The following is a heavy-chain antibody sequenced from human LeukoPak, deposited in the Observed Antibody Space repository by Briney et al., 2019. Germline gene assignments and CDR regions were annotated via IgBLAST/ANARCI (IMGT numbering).Heavy chain of an antibody. V-gene: IGHV4-59*01. J-gene: IGHJ4*02. CDR1: GGSISGYY. CDR3: ARRAKGSGSYDY. Sequence: SETLSLTCSVSGGSISGYYWSWIRQPPGKGLEWIAYIHYSGSTNYNPSLKSRVTISVDTSKNQFSLKLGSVTAADTAVYYCARRAKGSGSYDYWGQGTLVTVSS. D-gene: IGHD1-26*01. CDR2: IHYSGST.